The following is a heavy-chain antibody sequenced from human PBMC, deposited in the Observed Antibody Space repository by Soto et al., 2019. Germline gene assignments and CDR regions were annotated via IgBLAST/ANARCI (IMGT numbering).Heavy chain of an antibody. D-gene: IGHD6-13*01. V-gene: IGHV5-51*01. Sequence: AESLKISCQCSGYTFSNSLIGWVRQLPGKGLEWMGIIYPGDHETRYSPSFHGKVTISADKSINTAYLQWNSLEASDTAFYFCARSPRSSPYFDYWGQGALVTVSS. CDR3: ARSPRSSPYFDY. CDR2: IYPGDHET. CDR1: GYTFSNSL. J-gene: IGHJ4*02.